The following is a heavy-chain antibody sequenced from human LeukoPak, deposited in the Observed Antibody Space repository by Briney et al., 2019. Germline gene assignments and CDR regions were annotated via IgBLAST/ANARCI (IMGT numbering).Heavy chain of an antibody. J-gene: IGHJ4*02. CDR2: IIPIFGSA. CDR3: ARDLGYSSGWYEGGGDY. Sequence: SVKVSCKASGGTFSSYAISWVRQAPGQGLEWMGGIIPIFGSANYVQKFQGRVTITADKSTSTAFMELSRLRSEATAVNYCARDLGYSSGWYEGGGDYWGQGTLVTVSS. D-gene: IGHD6-19*01. CDR1: GGTFSSYA. V-gene: IGHV1-69*06.